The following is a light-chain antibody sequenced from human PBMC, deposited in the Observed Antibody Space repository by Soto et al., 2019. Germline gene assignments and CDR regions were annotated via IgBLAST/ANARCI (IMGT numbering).Light chain of an antibody. CDR2: DAS. Sequence: EIVLTQSPATLSLSPGERATLSCGASQSVSSYLAWYQQKPGQAPRLLIYDASNRATGIPARFSGSGSGTDFTLTISSLEPEDFAVYYCQQRSNWPPITFGQGTRLEMK. CDR3: QQRSNWPPIT. V-gene: IGKV3-11*01. J-gene: IGKJ5*01. CDR1: QSVSSY.